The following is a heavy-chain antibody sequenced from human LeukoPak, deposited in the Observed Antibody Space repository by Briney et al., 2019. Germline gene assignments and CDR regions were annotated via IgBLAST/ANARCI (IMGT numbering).Heavy chain of an antibody. Sequence: GGPLTLLCAASGFTFSGHWMSWVRQAPGKGLEWVANRNQGGSDKYYVDSVKGRFTISRDNANNLLYLQMNSLRGEDTAVYYCTRDRSRAEDDWGQGTLVTVSS. V-gene: IGHV3-7*01. J-gene: IGHJ4*02. CDR3: TRDRSRAEDD. D-gene: IGHD1-14*01. CDR1: GFTFSGHW. CDR2: RNQGGSDK.